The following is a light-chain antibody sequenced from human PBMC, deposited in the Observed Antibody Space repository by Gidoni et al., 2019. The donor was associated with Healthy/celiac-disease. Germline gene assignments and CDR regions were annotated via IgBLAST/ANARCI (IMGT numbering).Light chain of an antibody. CDR1: QSISSW. V-gene: IGKV1-5*01. Sequence: DIQMTQSPSTLSASVGDRVTITCRASQSISSWLAWYQQKPGKAPKLLIYDASSLESGVPSRFSGSGSGTEFTLTISSLQPDDFATYYCQQYNSYSLWTFXXXTKLEIK. CDR3: QQYNSYSLWT. CDR2: DAS. J-gene: IGKJ2*01.